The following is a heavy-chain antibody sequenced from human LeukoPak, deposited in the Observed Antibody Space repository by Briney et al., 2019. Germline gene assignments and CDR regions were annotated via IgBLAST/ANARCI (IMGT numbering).Heavy chain of an antibody. V-gene: IGHV3-15*01. CDR3: TTDDAFYFGAIYYFDY. D-gene: IGHD3-3*01. CDR1: GFTFSNAW. J-gene: IGHJ4*02. CDR2: IKSKTDGGTT. Sequence: GGSLRLSCAASGFTFSNAWMSWVRQAPGKGLEWVGRIKSKTDGGTTDYAAPVKGRFTISRDDSKNTLYLQMNSLKTEDTAVYYRTTDDAFYFGAIYYFDYWGQGTLVTVSS.